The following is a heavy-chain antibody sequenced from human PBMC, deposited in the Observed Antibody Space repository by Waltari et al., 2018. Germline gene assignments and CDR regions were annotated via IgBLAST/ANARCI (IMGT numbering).Heavy chain of an antibody. V-gene: IGHV1-2*06. Sequence: QVQLVQSGAEVKKPGASVKVSCKASGYTFTGYYRHWVRQAPGQGLEWMGRINPNSGGTNYAQKFQGRVTMTRDTSISTAYMELSRLRSDDTAVYYCARVRYDTFYGMDVWGQGTAVTVSS. CDR1: GYTFTGYY. J-gene: IGHJ6*02. CDR3: ARVRYDTFYGMDV. D-gene: IGHD3-9*01. CDR2: INPNSGGT.